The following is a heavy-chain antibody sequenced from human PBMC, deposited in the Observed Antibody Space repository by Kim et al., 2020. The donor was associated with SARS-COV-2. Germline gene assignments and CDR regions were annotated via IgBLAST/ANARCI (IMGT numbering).Heavy chain of an antibody. J-gene: IGHJ4*02. Sequence: GGSLRLSCAASGFTFSSYWMNWVRQAPGKGLEWVANINQDVSEKNYVDSVKGRFAISRDNAKNSLYLQMNSLRAEDTAVYYCTRPPPTVATPADSWGQGTLVIASS. V-gene: IGHV3-7*03. CDR3: TRPPPTVATPADS. CDR1: GFTFSSYW. D-gene: IGHD4-17*01. CDR2: INQDVSEK.